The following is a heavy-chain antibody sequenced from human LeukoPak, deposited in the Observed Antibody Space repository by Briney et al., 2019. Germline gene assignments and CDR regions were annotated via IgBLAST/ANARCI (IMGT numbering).Heavy chain of an antibody. Sequence: ASVKVSCKASGYTFTSYGISWVRQAPGQGLEWMGIINPSGGSTSYAQKFQGRVTMTRDTSTSTVYMELSSLRSEDTAVYYCARDLYLCGGDRWGQGTLVTVSS. CDR1: GYTFTSYG. J-gene: IGHJ1*01. CDR2: INPSGGST. CDR3: ARDLYLCGGDR. V-gene: IGHV1-46*01. D-gene: IGHD2-21*02.